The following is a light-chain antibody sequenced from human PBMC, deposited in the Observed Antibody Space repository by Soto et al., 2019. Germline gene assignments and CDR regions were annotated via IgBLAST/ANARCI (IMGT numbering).Light chain of an antibody. CDR1: QSVSSNY. Sequence: EVVLPQSPGTLSLSPGERAPLSCRASQSVSSNYLAWYQQRLGLPTRLLIYSASKRPTGIPDRFIGRGSGTDFTLTISRLAPEEFAVYFCKQYGSLPRTVGHGTKVDI. CDR3: KQYGSLPRT. CDR2: SAS. J-gene: IGKJ1*01. V-gene: IGKV3-20*01.